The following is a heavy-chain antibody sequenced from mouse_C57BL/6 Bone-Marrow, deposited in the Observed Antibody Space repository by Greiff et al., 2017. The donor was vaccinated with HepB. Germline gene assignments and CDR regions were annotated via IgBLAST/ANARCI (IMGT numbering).Heavy chain of an antibody. D-gene: IGHD1-1*01. CDR3: ASDPVVATYYFDY. Sequence: VQLKQSGAELVKPGASVKLSCTASGFNIKDYYMHWVKQRTEQGLEWIGRIDPEDGETKYAPKFQGKATITADTSSNTAYLQLSSLTSEDTAVYYCASDPVVATYYFDYWGQGTTLTVSS. CDR2: IDPEDGET. V-gene: IGHV14-2*01. CDR1: GFNIKDYY. J-gene: IGHJ2*01.